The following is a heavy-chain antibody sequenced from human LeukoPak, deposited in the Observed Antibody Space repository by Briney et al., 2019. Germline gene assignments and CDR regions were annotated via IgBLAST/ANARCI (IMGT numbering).Heavy chain of an antibody. CDR1: GGSISSGDYY. V-gene: IGHV4-30-4*01. Sequence: KASETLSLTCTVSGGSISSGDYYWSWIRQPPGKGLEWIGYIYYSGSTYYNPSLKSRVTISVDTSKNQFSLKLSPVTAADTAVYYCASNYYDSSGYLFWGQGSLVTVSS. CDR2: IYYSGST. D-gene: IGHD3-22*01. CDR3: ASNYYDSSGYLF. J-gene: IGHJ4*02.